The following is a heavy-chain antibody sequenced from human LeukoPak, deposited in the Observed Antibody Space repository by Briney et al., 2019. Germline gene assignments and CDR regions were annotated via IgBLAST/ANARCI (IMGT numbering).Heavy chain of an antibody. J-gene: IGHJ4*02. CDR3: AQGTSSWANFDY. V-gene: IGHV4-59*01. Sequence: PSETLSLTCTVSGDSISSSYWSWIRQPPGKGLEWIGFIYYTGSTNYNPSLKSRVTISVGASKNEFSLKLSSVTAADTAVYYCAQGTSSWANFDYWGQGTLVTVSS. CDR2: IYYTGST. D-gene: IGHD6-13*01. CDR1: GDSISSSY.